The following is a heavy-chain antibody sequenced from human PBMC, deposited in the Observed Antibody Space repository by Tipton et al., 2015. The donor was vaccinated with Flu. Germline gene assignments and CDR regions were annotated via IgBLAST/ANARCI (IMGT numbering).Heavy chain of an antibody. CDR3: ARDPSLGMPDYFDY. D-gene: IGHD2-2*01. CDR2: IYNSAYT. J-gene: IGHJ4*02. V-gene: IGHV4-59*12. CDR1: GGSIGSYY. Sequence: TLSLTCTVSGGSIGSYYWNWIRQPPGKGLEWIGYIYNSAYTKYNPSLQSRVTISVGTSQKQFSLQLRSVTAADTAVYYCARDPSLGMPDYFDYWGQGTLVTASS.